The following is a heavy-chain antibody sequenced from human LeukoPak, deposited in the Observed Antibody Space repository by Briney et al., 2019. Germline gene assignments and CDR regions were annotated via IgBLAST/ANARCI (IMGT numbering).Heavy chain of an antibody. CDR1: GYTFTSYY. D-gene: IGHD6-6*01. CDR2: INPSGGST. CDR3: ARVGGSSSRAYYYYMDV. J-gene: IGHJ6*03. Sequence: ASVKVSCKASGYTFTSYYMHWVRQAPGQGLEWMGIINPSGGSTSYAQKFQGRVTMTRDMSTSTVYMELSSLRSEDTAVYYCARVGGSSSRAYYYYMDVWGKGTTVTVSS. V-gene: IGHV1-46*01.